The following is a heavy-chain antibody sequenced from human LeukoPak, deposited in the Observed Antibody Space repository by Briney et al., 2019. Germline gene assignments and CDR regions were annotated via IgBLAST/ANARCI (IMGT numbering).Heavy chain of an antibody. CDR1: DFTVSSNY. CDR3: TTRDY. D-gene: IGHD1-14*01. J-gene: IGHJ4*02. CDR2: IYSGDIT. V-gene: IGHV3-53*01. Sequence: GGSLRLSCAASDFTVSSNYMSWVRQAPGKGLEWVSVIYSGDITYYADSVKGRFTISRDNSKNTLYLQMNNLRAEDTAVYYCTTRDYWGQGTLVTVSS.